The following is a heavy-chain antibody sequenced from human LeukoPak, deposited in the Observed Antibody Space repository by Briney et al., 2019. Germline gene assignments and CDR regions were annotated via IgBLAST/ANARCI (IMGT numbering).Heavy chain of an antibody. J-gene: IGHJ4*02. D-gene: IGHD3-22*01. Sequence: SETLSLTCAVYGGSFSGYYWSWIRQPPGKGLELIGEINHSGSTNYNPSLKSRVTISVDTSKNQFSLKLSSVTAADTAVYYCARGYDSSGSRWYYFDYWGQGTLVTVSS. CDR1: GGSFSGYY. V-gene: IGHV4-34*01. CDR3: ARGYDSSGSRWYYFDY. CDR2: INHSGST.